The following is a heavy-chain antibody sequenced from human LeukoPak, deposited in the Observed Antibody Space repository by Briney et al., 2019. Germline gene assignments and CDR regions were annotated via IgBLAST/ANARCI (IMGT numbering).Heavy chain of an antibody. D-gene: IGHD3-10*01. Sequence: ASVKVSCKASGYTFTGYYMHWVQQAPGQGLEWMGWINPNSGGTNYAQKFQGWVTMTRDTSISTAYMELSRLRSDDTAVYYCATRFGELLSFDYWGQGTLVTVSS. J-gene: IGHJ4*02. V-gene: IGHV1-2*04. CDR2: INPNSGGT. CDR3: ATRFGELLSFDY. CDR1: GYTFTGYY.